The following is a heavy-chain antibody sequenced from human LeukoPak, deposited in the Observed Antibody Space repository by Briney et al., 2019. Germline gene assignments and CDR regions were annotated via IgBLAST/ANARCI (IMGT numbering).Heavy chain of an antibody. J-gene: IGHJ6*02. CDR1: GGTFSSYA. CDR3: ASPYYYGSTYYGMDV. CDR2: IIPILGIA. D-gene: IGHD3-10*01. V-gene: IGHV1-69*04. Sequence: ASVKVSCKASGGTFSSYAISWVRQAPGQGLEWMGRIIPILGIANYAQKFQGRVTITADKSTSTAYMELSSLRSEDTAVYYCASPYYYGSTYYGMDVWGQGTTVTVSS.